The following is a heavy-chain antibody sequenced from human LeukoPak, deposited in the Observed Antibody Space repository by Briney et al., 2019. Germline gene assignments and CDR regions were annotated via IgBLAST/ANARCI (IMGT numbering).Heavy chain of an antibody. Sequence: GGSLRLSCAASGFTFSSYWMSWVRQAPGKGLEWVANIKQDGSEKYYVDSVKGRFTISRDNAKNSLYLQMKSLRAEDTAVYYCAREGGYSYGYDWYFDLWGRGTLVTVSS. CDR3: AREGGYSYGYDWYFDL. V-gene: IGHV3-7*01. D-gene: IGHD5-18*01. CDR1: GFTFSSYW. CDR2: IKQDGSEK. J-gene: IGHJ2*01.